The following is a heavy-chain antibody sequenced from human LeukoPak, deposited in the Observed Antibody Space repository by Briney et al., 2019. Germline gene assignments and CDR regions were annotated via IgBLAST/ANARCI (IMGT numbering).Heavy chain of an antibody. CDR3: ARGKEYSSSWYNWFDP. CDR1: GGSFSGYY. D-gene: IGHD6-13*01. V-gene: IGHV4-34*01. Sequence: SETLSLTCAVYGGSFSGYYWSWIRQPPGKGLEWIGEINHSGSTNYNPSLKSRVTISVDTSKNQFSLKLSSVTAADTAVYYCARGKEYSSSWYNWFDPWGQGTLVTVSS. CDR2: INHSGST. J-gene: IGHJ5*02.